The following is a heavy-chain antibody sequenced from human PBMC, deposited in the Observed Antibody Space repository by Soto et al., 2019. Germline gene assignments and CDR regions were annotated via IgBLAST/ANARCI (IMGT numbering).Heavy chain of an antibody. D-gene: IGHD5-18*01. CDR1: GGTFSSYA. CDR3: AEEGPYSYGYVC. V-gene: IGHV1-69*06. Sequence: GASVKVSCKASGGTFSSYAISWVRQAPGQGLEWMGGIIPIFGTANYAQKFQGRVTITADKSTSTAYMELSSLRSEDTAVYYCAEEGPYSYGYVCWGRGTLVTVSS. J-gene: IGHJ4*02. CDR2: IIPIFGTA.